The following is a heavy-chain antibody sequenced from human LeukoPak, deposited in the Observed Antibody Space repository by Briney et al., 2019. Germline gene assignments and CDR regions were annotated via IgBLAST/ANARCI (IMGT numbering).Heavy chain of an antibody. CDR2: IKSKTDGGTT. V-gene: IGHV3-15*01. CDR1: GFTFSNAR. D-gene: IGHD2-2*01. CDR3: TTDDVVPAADFDY. Sequence: GGSLRLSCAASGFTFSNARMSLVRQAPGKGLECVGRIKSKTDGGTTDYSAPVKGRFTISRDDSKNTLYLQMASLQTEDTAVYYCTTDDVVPAADFDYWGQGTLVTVSS. J-gene: IGHJ4*02.